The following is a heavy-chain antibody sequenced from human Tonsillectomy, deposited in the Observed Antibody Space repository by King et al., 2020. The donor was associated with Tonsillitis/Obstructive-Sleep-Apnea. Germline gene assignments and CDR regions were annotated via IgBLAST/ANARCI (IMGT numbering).Heavy chain of an antibody. V-gene: IGHV3-48*03. J-gene: IGHJ4*02. CDR2: ISSRGSTR. D-gene: IGHD5-12*01. CDR1: GFTFSSYE. CDR3: ARDGDMVATIHPRAFDY. Sequence: QLVQSGGGLVQPGGSLRLSCAASGFTFSSYEMKWVRQAPGKGLEWVSYISSRGSTRYYADSVKGRFNISRDNAKTSLYLQMNSLRAEDTAVYYCARDGDMVATIHPRAFDYWGQGNMGTVSS.